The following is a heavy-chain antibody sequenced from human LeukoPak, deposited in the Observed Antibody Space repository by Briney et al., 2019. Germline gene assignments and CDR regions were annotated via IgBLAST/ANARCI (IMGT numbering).Heavy chain of an antibody. V-gene: IGHV4-30-4*01. CDR1: GGSISSGDYY. Sequence: SETLSLTCTVSGGSISSGDYYWSWIRQPPGKGLEWIGYIYYSGITYYNLSLRSRFTILVDTSKNQFSLKLSSVTAADTAVYYCATHEGYSYGPLFDYWGQGTLVTVSS. D-gene: IGHD5-18*01. J-gene: IGHJ4*02. CDR2: IYYSGIT. CDR3: ATHEGYSYGPLFDY.